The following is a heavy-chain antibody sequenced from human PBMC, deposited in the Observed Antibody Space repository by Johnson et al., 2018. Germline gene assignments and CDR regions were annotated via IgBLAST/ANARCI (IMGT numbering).Heavy chain of an antibody. CDR2: VHYSGVT. Sequence: QVQLQESGPRLVKPSEPLSLTCNVSGDSITNYYWTWIRQPPGKGLQWIWYVHYSGVTNWDPSPKSQVTISVNTSKNQFSHQLNSVTAADTAVYFCARIKTASYYYYGMDVWGQGTTVTVS. J-gene: IGHJ6*02. CDR1: GDSITNYY. CDR3: ARIKTASYYYYGMDV. V-gene: IGHV4-59*08. D-gene: IGHD5-18*01.